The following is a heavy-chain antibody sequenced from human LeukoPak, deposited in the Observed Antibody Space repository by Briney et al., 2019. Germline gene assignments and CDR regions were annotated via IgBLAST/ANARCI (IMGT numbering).Heavy chain of an antibody. V-gene: IGHV4-59*01. Sequence: SETLSLTCTVSGGSISSYYWSWIRQPPGKGLEWIGYIYYSGSTNYNPSLKSRVTISVDTSKNQFSLKLSSVTAADTAVHYCARDRGDYGGPGGYFDYWGQGTLVTVSS. D-gene: IGHD4-23*01. CDR1: GGSISSYY. J-gene: IGHJ4*02. CDR2: IYYSGST. CDR3: ARDRGDYGGPGGYFDY.